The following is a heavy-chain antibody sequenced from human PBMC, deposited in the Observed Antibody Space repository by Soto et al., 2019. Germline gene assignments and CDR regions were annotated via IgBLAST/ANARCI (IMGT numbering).Heavy chain of an antibody. D-gene: IGHD4-17*01. V-gene: IGHV1-18*01. CDR1: GYTFTSYG. Sequence: ASVKVSCKASGYTFTSYGISWVRQAPGQGLEWMGWISAYNGNTNYAQKLQGRVTMTTDTSTSTAYMELRGLGSDDTAVYYCARQSLNDYGDLDAFDIWGQGTMVTVSS. CDR3: ARQSLNDYGDLDAFDI. CDR2: ISAYNGNT. J-gene: IGHJ3*02.